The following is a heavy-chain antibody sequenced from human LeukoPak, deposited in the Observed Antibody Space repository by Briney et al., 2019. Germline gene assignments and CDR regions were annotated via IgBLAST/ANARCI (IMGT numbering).Heavy chain of an antibody. CDR1: GFSFSSYG. D-gene: IGHD3-3*01. Sequence: PGRSLRLSCAASGFSFSSYGMLWVRQAPGKGLEWGAVIWYDGSNKYYADSVKGRFTISRDNSKNTLYLQMNSLRAEDTAVYYCARGGPEWPLDYWGQGTLVTVSS. CDR3: ARGGPEWPLDY. J-gene: IGHJ4*02. CDR2: IWYDGSNK. V-gene: IGHV3-33*01.